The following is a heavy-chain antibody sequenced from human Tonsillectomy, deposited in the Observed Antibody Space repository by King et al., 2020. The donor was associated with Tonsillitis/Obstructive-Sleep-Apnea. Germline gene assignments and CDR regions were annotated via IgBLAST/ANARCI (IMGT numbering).Heavy chain of an antibody. CDR2: IKQDGSEK. CDR1: GFTISSYW. D-gene: IGHD3-16*01. J-gene: IGHJ4*02. CDR3: AREGGHGMGLDY. Sequence: EVQLVESGGGLVQSGGSLRLSCAASGFTISSYWMSWVRQAPGKGLEWVANIKQDGSEKHYVDSVKGRFTISRDNAKNSLYLQLNSLRAEDTAVYYCAREGGHGMGLDYWGQGTLVTDSS. V-gene: IGHV3-7*01.